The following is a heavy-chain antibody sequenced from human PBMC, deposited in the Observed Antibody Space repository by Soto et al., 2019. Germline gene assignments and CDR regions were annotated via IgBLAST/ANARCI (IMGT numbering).Heavy chain of an antibody. CDR3: AREKWELLRVGFFDY. CDR1: GGTFSSYA. D-gene: IGHD1-26*01. Sequence: QVQLVQSGAEVKKPGSSVKVSCKASGGTFSSYAISWVRQAPGQGLEWMGGIIPIFGTANYAQKFQGRVTITADKTTSTAYMELSSLRSEDTAVYYCAREKWELLRVGFFDYWGQGTLVTVSS. CDR2: IIPIFGTA. V-gene: IGHV1-69*06. J-gene: IGHJ4*02.